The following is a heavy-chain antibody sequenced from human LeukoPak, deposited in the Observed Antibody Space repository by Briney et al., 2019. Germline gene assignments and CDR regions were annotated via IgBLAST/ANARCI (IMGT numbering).Heavy chain of an antibody. V-gene: IGHV3-9*01. CDR2: ISWNGDSI. CDR3: AKGYYDFWSGNLDS. D-gene: IGHD3-3*01. Sequence: GSSLRLSCAASGFTFDAYAIHCVLQAPGKGLESVSAISWNGDSIGYADSVKGRFTISRDNAKNSLYLQMNSLGSEDTALYYCAKGYYDFWSGNLDSWGQGTLVTVSS. CDR1: GFTFDAYA. J-gene: IGHJ4*02.